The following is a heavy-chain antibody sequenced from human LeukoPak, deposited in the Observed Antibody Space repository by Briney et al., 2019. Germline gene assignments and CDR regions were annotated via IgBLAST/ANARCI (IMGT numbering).Heavy chain of an antibody. D-gene: IGHD3-10*01. CDR2: AYYRSKWYN. V-gene: IGHV6-1*01. CDR3: ARDRVMGSGRLGAYYYYGMDV. J-gene: IGHJ6*02. CDR1: GDSVSSNSAA. Sequence: SQTLSLTCAISGDSVSSNSAAWNWIRQSPSRGLEWLGRAYYRSKWYNDYAVSVISRITINPDTSKNQFSLQLNSVTPEDTAVYYCARDRVMGSGRLGAYYYYGMDVWGQGTTVTVSS.